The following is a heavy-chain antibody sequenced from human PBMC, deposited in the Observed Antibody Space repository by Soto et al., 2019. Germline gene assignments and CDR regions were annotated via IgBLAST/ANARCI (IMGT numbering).Heavy chain of an antibody. V-gene: IGHV4-59*01. D-gene: IGHD5-18*01. CDR3: AIAREDTAMFTDWFDP. CDR2: IYYSGST. J-gene: IGHJ5*02. Sequence: SETLSLTCTVSGGPISSYYWSWIRQPPGKGLEWIGYIYYSGSTNYNPSLKRRVTISVDTSKNQFSLKLSSVTAADTAVYYCAIAREDTAMFTDWFDPLGQGTLVTFSS. CDR1: GGPISSYY.